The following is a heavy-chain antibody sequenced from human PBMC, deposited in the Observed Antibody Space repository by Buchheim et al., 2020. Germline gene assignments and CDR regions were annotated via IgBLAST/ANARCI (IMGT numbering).Heavy chain of an antibody. CDR2: IYYGGST. CDR3: ARVEGLGGIVVQAFDY. D-gene: IGHD3-22*01. Sequence: QAQLQESGPGLVKPSQTLSLTCTVSGASISGGGHYWGWIRQHPGKGLEWIGDIYYGGSTYYNPSLKSRVTISVDTSKNQFYLKLNSVTGADTAVYYCARVEGLGGIVVQAFDYWGQGTL. J-gene: IGHJ4*02. V-gene: IGHV4-31*03. CDR1: GASISGGGHY.